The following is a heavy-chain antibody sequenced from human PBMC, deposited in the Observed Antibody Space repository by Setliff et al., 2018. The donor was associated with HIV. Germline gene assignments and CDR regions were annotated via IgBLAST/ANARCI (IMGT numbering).Heavy chain of an antibody. Sequence: ASVKVSCKASGYSFSTNGISWVRQAPGQGLEWMGWISAYNGNTNYAQKFQGRATMTTDTSTSTASMELRSLTSDDTAVYYCARDPPVVVRHLFDLWGQGTLVTVSS. D-gene: IGHD2-15*01. J-gene: IGHJ4*02. CDR2: ISAYNGNT. V-gene: IGHV1-18*01. CDR1: GYSFSTNG. CDR3: ARDPPVVVRHLFDL.